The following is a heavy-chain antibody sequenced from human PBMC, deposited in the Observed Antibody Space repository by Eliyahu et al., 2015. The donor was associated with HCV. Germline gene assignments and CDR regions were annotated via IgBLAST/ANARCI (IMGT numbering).Heavy chain of an antibody. CDR2: ISKDSGYI. D-gene: IGHD5-12*01. CDR1: GFSFSGHS. V-gene: IGHV3-21*01. Sequence: EVQLVESGGGLVKPGGSLRLSCAASGFSFSGHSMNWVXQAPGKGLEWVSSISKDSGYIYYADSVKGRFTTSRDNAKNSLYLQVNSLRAEDTAIYYCTRDTGMEWLRTHDAFDVWGQGTMVTVSS. CDR3: TRDTGMEWLRTHDAFDV. J-gene: IGHJ3*01.